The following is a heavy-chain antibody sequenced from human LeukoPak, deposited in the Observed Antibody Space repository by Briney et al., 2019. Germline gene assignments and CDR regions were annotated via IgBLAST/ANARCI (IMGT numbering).Heavy chain of an antibody. D-gene: IGHD6-19*01. CDR1: GFTFSSYG. J-gene: IGHJ4*02. Sequence: GGSLRLSCAASGFTFSSYGMSWVRQAPGKGLEWVANINQDGSEKYEVDSAKGRFTISRDNAKNSLYLQMNSLRVEDTAMYYCGRGGGGDGSGWSTTDYWGQGTLVTISS. V-gene: IGHV3-7*04. CDR2: INQDGSEK. CDR3: GRGGGGDGSGWSTTDY.